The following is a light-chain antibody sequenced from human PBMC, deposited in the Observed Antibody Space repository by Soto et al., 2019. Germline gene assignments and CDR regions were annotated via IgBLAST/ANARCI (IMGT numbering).Light chain of an antibody. Sequence: ELVMTQSPATLSESPGARATTSCGASQSFSSNVAWYQQKPGQAPRLLIYGSSTRATGIPARFSGSGSGTDFTLTISSLQSEDFAVYYCQQYFNWPLTFGGGTKVDIK. CDR3: QQYFNWPLT. CDR1: QSFSSN. J-gene: IGKJ4*01. V-gene: IGKV3-15*01. CDR2: GSS.